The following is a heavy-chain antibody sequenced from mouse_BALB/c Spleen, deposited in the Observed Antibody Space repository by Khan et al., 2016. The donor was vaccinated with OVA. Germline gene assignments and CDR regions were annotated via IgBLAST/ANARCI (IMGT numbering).Heavy chain of an antibody. D-gene: IGHD2-2*01. Sequence: QVQLQQPGAELVKPGASVKLSCKASGYTFTSYYMYWVKQRPGQGLEWIGEINPNNGGSNCNEKFKSKATLTVDKSSSTAYMQLSSLTSEDSAVDYCARSGYGSFAYWGQGTLVTVSA. J-gene: IGHJ3*01. CDR2: INPNNGGS. CDR3: ARSGYGSFAY. V-gene: IGHV1S81*02. CDR1: GYTFTSYY.